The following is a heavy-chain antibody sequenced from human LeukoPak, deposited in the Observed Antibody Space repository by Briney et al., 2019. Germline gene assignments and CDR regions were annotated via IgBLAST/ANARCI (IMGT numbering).Heavy chain of an antibody. CDR3: ARETDLGIIAARAFDY. V-gene: IGHV1-2*02. CDR2: INPNSGGT. CDR1: GYTFTGYY. Sequence: GASVKVSCKASGYTFTGYYMHWVRPAPGQGLEWMGWINPNSGGTNYAQKFQGGVTMTRDTSISTAYMELSRLRSDDTAVYYCARETDLGIIAARAFDYWGQGTLVTVSS. D-gene: IGHD6-6*01. J-gene: IGHJ4*02.